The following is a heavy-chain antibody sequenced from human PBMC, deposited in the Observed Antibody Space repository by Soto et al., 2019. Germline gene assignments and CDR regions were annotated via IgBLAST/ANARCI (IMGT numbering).Heavy chain of an antibody. CDR1: GVTFSSYA. CDR3: AKDLRHDYVWGWDYYYGMDV. V-gene: IGHV3-23*01. Sequence: GGSLRLSCAASGVTFSSYAMSWVRQAPGKGLEWVSAISGSGGSTYYADSVKGRFTISRDNSKNTLYLQMNSLRAEDTAVYYCAKDLRHDYVWGWDYYYGMDVWGQGTTVTVSS. D-gene: IGHD3-16*01. CDR2: ISGSGGST. J-gene: IGHJ6*02.